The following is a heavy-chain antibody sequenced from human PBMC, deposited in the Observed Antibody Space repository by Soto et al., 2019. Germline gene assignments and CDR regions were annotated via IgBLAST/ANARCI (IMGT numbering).Heavy chain of an antibody. D-gene: IGHD3-22*01. CDR1: GGSISNDY. J-gene: IGHJ5*02. V-gene: IGHV4-4*09. Sequence: KPSETLSLTCRVSGGSISNDYWTWIRQPPGKGLEWIGYIYKGGSINYNPSLKSRVTISVDTSNNQFSLKLSSVTAADSAVYYCARAYYDRSGYAVDPWGQGTLVTVSS. CDR3: ARAYYDRSGYAVDP. CDR2: IYKGGSI.